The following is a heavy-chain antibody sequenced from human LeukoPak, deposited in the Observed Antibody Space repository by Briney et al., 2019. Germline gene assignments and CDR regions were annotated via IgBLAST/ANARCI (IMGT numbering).Heavy chain of an antibody. D-gene: IGHD3-22*01. J-gene: IGHJ4*02. CDR1: GFIFNNYG. CDR2: ISNDGGGT. CDR3: AKGSSGYFFDL. Sequence: GGSLRLSCTASGFIFNNYGLVWVRQAPGKGLEWVSAISNDGGGTPYADFVKGRFTISRDNSKNTLFLQMNSLRAEDTALYYCAKGSSGYFFDLWGQGTLVTVYS. V-gene: IGHV3-23*01.